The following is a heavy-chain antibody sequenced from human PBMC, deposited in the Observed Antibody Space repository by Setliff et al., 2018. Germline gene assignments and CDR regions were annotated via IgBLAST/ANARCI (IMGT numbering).Heavy chain of an antibody. D-gene: IGHD6-25*01. CDR3: ARSPANGGHDAFDI. V-gene: IGHV3-21*01. CDR1: GFTFSTYS. CDR2: ISPSSIYI. J-gene: IGHJ3*02. Sequence: GESLRLSCAASGFTFSTYSMHWVRQAPGKGLEWVSSISPSSIYIYYADSVKGRFTISRDNAKNSLYLQMNSLGAEDTAVYYCARSPANGGHDAFDIWGQGTVVTVSS.